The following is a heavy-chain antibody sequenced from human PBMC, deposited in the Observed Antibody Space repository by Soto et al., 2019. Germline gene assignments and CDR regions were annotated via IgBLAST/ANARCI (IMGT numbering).Heavy chain of an antibody. D-gene: IGHD3-16*01. J-gene: IGHJ4*02. CDR1: GGSISNNNYH. Sequence: ETLSLTCSVSGGSISNNNYHWGWIRQPPGKGLEWMGSIYYRGNTYYNPSLRSRITISVDTSRNQFSLALSSVTAADTAVYFCARLRGGCPADFWGQGTLVTVSS. V-gene: IGHV4-39*01. CDR3: ARLRGGCPADF. CDR2: IYYRGNT.